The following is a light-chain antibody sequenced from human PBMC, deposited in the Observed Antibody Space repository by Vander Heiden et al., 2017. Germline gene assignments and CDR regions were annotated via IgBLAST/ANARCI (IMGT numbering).Light chain of an antibody. CDR1: SSDVGSYNH. Sequence: QYALTQPPSVSGSPGQSVTISCTGTSSDVGSYNHISWYQQPPGTAPKLIIYGVNNRPSGVPDRFSGSKSGNTASLTISGLQAEDEADYYCTSFSSSGTYVFGTGTEVTV. J-gene: IGLJ1*01. V-gene: IGLV2-18*02. CDR2: GVN. CDR3: TSFSSSGTYV.